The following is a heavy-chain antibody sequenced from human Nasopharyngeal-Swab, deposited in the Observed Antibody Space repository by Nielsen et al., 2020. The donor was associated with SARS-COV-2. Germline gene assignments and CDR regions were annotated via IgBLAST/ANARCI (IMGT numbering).Heavy chain of an antibody. CDR3: ARPTGGVAYYDSSGYPSYFDY. Sequence: KVSCKDSGYSFTSYWIGWVRQMPGKGLEWMGIIYPGDSDTRYSPSFQGQVTISADKSISTAYLQWSSLKASDTAMYYCARPTGGVAYYDSSGYPSYFDYWGQGTLVTVSS. CDR2: IYPGDSDT. CDR1: GYSFTSYW. J-gene: IGHJ4*02. V-gene: IGHV5-51*01. D-gene: IGHD3-22*01.